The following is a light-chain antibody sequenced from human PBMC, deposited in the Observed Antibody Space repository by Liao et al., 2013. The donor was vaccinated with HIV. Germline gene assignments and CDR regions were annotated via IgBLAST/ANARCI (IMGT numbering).Light chain of an antibody. V-gene: IGLV3-1*01. Sequence: SYELTQPPSVAVSPGQTVSITCSGHKLGDKYAFWYQQRPGQSPVLVIYQDSKRPSGIPERFSGSNSGDRATLTITGTQAVDEADYYCQAWDSSHYVFGTGTKVXVL. CDR1: KLGDKY. CDR3: QAWDSSHYV. CDR2: QDS. J-gene: IGLJ1*01.